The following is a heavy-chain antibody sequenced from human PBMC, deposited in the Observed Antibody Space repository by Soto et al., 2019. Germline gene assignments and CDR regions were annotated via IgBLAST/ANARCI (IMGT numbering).Heavy chain of an antibody. CDR3: ARDHLSGSGSYYIPDY. CDR2: ISYDGSNK. D-gene: IGHD3-10*01. V-gene: IGHV3-30-3*01. J-gene: IGHJ4*02. CDR1: GFTFSSYA. Sequence: GGSLRLSCAASGFTFSSYAMHWVRQAPGKGLEWVAVISYDGSNKYYADSVKGRFTISRDNSKNTLYLQMNSLRAEDTAVYYCARDHLSGSGSYYIPDYWGQGTLVTVSS.